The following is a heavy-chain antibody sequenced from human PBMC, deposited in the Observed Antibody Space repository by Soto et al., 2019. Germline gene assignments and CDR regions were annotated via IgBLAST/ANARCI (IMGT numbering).Heavy chain of an antibody. CDR1: RDTFNTYT. D-gene: IGHD3-10*01. CDR3: ARDDYYGSGSSMDSFDS. CDR2: IIPRTDIA. Sequence: QVQLLQSGPEVKKPGSSVKVSCKASRDTFNTYTITWVRQAPGQGLEWMGRIIPRTDIANYAQKFQDRVSITADRSTSTAYMELSSLRFDDTAVYYCARDDYYGSGSSMDSFDSWGQGTLVTVSS. V-gene: IGHV1-69*08. J-gene: IGHJ4*02.